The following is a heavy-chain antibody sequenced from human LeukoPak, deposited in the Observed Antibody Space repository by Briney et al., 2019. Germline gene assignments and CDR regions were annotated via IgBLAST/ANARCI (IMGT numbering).Heavy chain of an antibody. J-gene: IGHJ4*02. CDR1: GFTLSDHY. Sequence: PGGSLRLSCAASGFTLSDHYMDWVRQAPGKGLEWIGRTKNKAQRYTTEYAASVKGRFTISRDDSNNSLYLQMNSLKTEDTAVYYCVRWAQGSPGLWGQGTLVTVSS. CDR3: VRWAQGSPGL. CDR2: TKNKAQRYTT. V-gene: IGHV3-72*01.